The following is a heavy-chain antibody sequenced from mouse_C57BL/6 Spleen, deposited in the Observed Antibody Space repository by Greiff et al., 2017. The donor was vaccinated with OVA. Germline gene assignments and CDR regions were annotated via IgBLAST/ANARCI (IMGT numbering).Heavy chain of an antibody. CDR3: ASRIGSSLYFEV. V-gene: IGHV5-6*02. CDR2: IRSGGSYT. J-gene: IGHJ1*03. CDR1: GFTFSSYG. D-gene: IGHD1-1*01. Sequence: EVKLVESGGDLVKPGGSLKLSCAASGFTFSSYGMSWVRQTPDKRLEWVATIRSGGSYTYYPDSVKGQSTISRDETKNTLYLNMSSLKSEDTAMDYCASRIGSSLYFEVWGTGTTVTVSS.